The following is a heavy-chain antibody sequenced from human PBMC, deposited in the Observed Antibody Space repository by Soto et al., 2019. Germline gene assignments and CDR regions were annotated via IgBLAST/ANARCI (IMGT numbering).Heavy chain of an antibody. CDR1: GGSISSGGYY. V-gene: IGHV4-31*03. J-gene: IGHJ5*02. CDR2: IYYSGST. Sequence: SETLSLTCTVSGGSISSGGYYWSWIRQHPGKGLEWIGYIYYSGSTYYNPSLKSRVTISVDTSKNQFSLKLSSVTAADTAVYYCVRTMVRGARWWFDPWGQGTLVTVSS. D-gene: IGHD3-10*01. CDR3: VRTMVRGARWWFDP.